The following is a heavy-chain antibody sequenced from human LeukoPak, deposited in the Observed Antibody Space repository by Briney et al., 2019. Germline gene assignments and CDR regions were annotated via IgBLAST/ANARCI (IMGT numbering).Heavy chain of an antibody. CDR3: ARENVFIDY. V-gene: IGHV4-59*01. CDR2: IYYSGST. D-gene: IGHD1-1*01. J-gene: IGHJ4*02. Sequence: SETLSLTCTVSGGSISSYYWSWLRQPPGKGLEWIGYIYYSGSTNYNPSLKSRVTISVDTSKNQFSLKLSSVTAADTAVYYCARENVFIDYWGQGTLVTVSS. CDR1: GGSISSYY.